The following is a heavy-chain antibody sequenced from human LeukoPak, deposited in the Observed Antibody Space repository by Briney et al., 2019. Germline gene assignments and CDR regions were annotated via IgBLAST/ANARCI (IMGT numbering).Heavy chain of an antibody. CDR1: GFTFSSYA. CDR2: ISGSGGST. V-gene: IGHV3-23*01. Sequence: GGSLRLSCAASGFTFSSYAMRWVRQATGKGLEWVSAISGSGGSTYYADSVKGRFTISRDNSKNTLYLQMNSLRAEDTAVYYCAKDLGGYYDFWSGYHNWFDPWGQGTLVTVSS. J-gene: IGHJ5*02. CDR3: AKDLGGYYDFWSGYHNWFDP. D-gene: IGHD3-3*01.